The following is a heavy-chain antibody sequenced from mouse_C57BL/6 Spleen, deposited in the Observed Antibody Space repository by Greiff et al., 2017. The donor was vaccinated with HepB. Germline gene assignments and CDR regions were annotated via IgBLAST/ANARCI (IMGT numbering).Heavy chain of an antibody. V-gene: IGHV1-39*01. CDR2: INPNYGTT. CDR3: ARGITTVVTLYYYAMDY. D-gene: IGHD1-1*01. Sequence: QLQESGPELVKPGASVKISCKASGYSFTDYNMNWVKQSNGKSLEWIGVINPNYGTTSYNQKFKGKATLTVDQSSSTAYMQLNSLTSEDSAVYYCARGITTVVTLYYYAMDYWGQGTSVTVSS. J-gene: IGHJ4*01. CDR1: GYSFTDYN.